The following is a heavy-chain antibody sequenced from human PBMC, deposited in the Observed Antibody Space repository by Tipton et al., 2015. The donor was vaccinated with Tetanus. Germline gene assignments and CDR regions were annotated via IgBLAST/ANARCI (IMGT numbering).Heavy chain of an antibody. D-gene: IGHD4-17*01. J-gene: IGHJ6*02. CDR1: GYTFTSYG. CDR3: ARDEPGLRSYYYGMDV. V-gene: IGHV1-18*01. CDR2: ISAYNGNT. Sequence: QLVQSGAEVKKPGASVKVSCKASGYTFTSYGISWVRQAPGQGLEWMGWISAYNGNTNYAQKLQGRVTMTTDTSTSTAYMELRSPRSDDTAVYYCARDEPGLRSYYYGMDVWGQGTTVTVSS.